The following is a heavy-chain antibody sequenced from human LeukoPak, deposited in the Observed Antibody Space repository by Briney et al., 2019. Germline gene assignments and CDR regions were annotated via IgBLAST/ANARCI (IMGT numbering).Heavy chain of an antibody. V-gene: IGHV3-53*01. Sequence: PGGSLRLSCAASGFSVSSKYRSWVRQAPGQGLKWVSVIYSGGSTDYADSVKGRFTISRDSSKNMLYLQMNSLRPEDTAVYYCARGYCSGGSCYFFDYWGQGTLVTVSS. D-gene: IGHD2-15*01. CDR2: IYSGGST. J-gene: IGHJ4*02. CDR3: ARGYCSGGSCYFFDY. CDR1: GFSVSSKY.